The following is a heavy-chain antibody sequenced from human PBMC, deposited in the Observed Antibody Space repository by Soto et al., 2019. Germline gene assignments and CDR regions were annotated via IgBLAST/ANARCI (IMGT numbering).Heavy chain of an antibody. CDR3: ASRNCRGGSCHSDHDPFDI. Sequence: GASVKVSCKASGGTFSSYTISWARQAPGQGLEWMGRIIPILGIANYAQKFQGRVTITADKSTSTAYMELSSLRSEDTAVYYCASRNCRGGSCHSDHDPFDIWGKGTMVTV. CDR2: IIPILGIA. J-gene: IGHJ3*02. D-gene: IGHD2-15*01. V-gene: IGHV1-69*02. CDR1: GGTFSSYT.